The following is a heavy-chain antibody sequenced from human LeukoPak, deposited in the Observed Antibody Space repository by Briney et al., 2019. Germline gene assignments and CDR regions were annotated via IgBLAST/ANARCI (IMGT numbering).Heavy chain of an antibody. CDR3: AKSVHSSGWDTYYYYGMDV. CDR2: IYSGGST. J-gene: IGHJ6*02. V-gene: IGHV3-53*01. D-gene: IGHD6-19*01. CDR1: GFTVSSNY. Sequence: GGSLRLSCAASGFTVSSNYMSWVRQAPGKGLEWVSVIYSGGSTYYADSVKGRFTISRDNSKNTLYLQMNSLRADDTAVYYCAKSVHSSGWDTYYYYGMDVWGQGTTVTVSS.